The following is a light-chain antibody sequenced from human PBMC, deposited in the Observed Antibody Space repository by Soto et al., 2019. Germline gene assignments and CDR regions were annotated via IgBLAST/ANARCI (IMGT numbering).Light chain of an antibody. CDR3: QQYYSYPRT. J-gene: IGKJ1*01. CDR2: APS. Sequence: AIRMTQSPSSFSASTGDRVTITCRASPGISSYLAWYQQKPGKAPKLLIYAPSTLQSGVPSRFSGSGSGTDFTLTISCLQSEDFATYYCQQYYSYPRTFGQGTNVQIK. V-gene: IGKV1-8*01. CDR1: PGISSY.